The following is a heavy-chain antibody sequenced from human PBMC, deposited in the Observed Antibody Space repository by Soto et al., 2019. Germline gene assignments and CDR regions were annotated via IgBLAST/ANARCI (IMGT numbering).Heavy chain of an antibody. CDR3: TRDLYYFDSSAYYGHNWFDP. CDR2: IIPMFGTT. Sequence: QVQLVQSGAEVKKPGSSVKVSCKASGGTFSTYTMSWVRQAPGQGLEWMGGIIPMFGTTTYAENFQGRVTSTADESTSTAYMELTSLRSEDTAVYYCTRDLYYFDSSAYYGHNWFDPWGQGTRVTVSS. D-gene: IGHD3-22*01. V-gene: IGHV1-69*12. CDR1: GGTFSTYT. J-gene: IGHJ5*02.